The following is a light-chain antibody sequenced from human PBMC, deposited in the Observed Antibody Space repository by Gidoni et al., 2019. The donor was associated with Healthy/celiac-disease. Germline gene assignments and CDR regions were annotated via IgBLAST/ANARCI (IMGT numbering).Light chain of an antibody. Sequence: QSALTQPASGSGSPGHSITISCTGTSSDVGGYNYVSWYQQHPGKAPKLMIYDVSNRPSGVSNRFSGSKSGNTASLTISGLQAEDEADYYCSSYTSSSTPYVFGTGTKVTVL. CDR1: SSDVGGYNY. V-gene: IGLV2-14*03. J-gene: IGLJ1*01. CDR2: DVS. CDR3: SSYTSSSTPYV.